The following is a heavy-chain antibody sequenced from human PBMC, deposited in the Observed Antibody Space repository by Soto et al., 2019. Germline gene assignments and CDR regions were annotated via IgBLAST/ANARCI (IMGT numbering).Heavy chain of an antibody. D-gene: IGHD3-10*01. Sequence: GGSLRLSCETSKFTFSSYAMSWVRQAPGKGLQWVSTISGSGDSTNYADSVKGRFTISRDNSKDTLYLQMNSLRAEDTAVYYCAKAKRGVRRITYYYYMDVWGKGTTVTVSS. CDR1: KFTFSSYA. V-gene: IGHV3-23*01. J-gene: IGHJ6*03. CDR3: AKAKRGVRRITYYYYMDV. CDR2: ISGSGDST.